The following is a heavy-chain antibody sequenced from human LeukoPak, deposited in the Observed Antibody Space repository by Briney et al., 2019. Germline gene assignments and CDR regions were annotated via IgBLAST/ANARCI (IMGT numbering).Heavy chain of an antibody. J-gene: IGHJ4*02. CDR3: ARDSHAGCRRGYYQFDY. CDR2: INPNSGGT. V-gene: IGHV1-2*02. Sequence: ASVKVSCKASGYTFTGYYMHWVRQAPGQGLEWMGWINPNSGGTNYAQKFQGRVTMTRETSISTAYMELSRLRSDDTAVYYCARDSHAGCRRGYYQFDYWGQGTLVTVSS. D-gene: IGHD3-3*01. CDR1: GYTFTGYY.